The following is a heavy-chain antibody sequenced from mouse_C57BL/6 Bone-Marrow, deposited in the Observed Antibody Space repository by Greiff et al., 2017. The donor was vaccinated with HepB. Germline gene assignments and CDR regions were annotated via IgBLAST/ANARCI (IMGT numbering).Heavy chain of an antibody. CDR3: TTWDYYGPQAFAY. CDR2: IDPEDGDT. Sequence: VQLQQSGAELVRPGASVKLSCTASGFNIKDYYMHWVKQRPEQGLEWIGRIDPEDGDTEYAPKFQGKATMTADTSSNTAYLQLSSLTSEDTAVYYCTTWDYYGPQAFAYWGQGTLVTVSA. J-gene: IGHJ3*01. CDR1: GFNIKDYY. D-gene: IGHD1-2*01. V-gene: IGHV14-1*01.